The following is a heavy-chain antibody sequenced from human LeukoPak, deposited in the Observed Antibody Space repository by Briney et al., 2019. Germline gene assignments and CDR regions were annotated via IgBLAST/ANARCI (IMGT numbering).Heavy chain of an antibody. CDR1: GGSFSGYY. J-gene: IGHJ4*02. D-gene: IGHD3-9*01. CDR2: IYYSGST. Sequence: SETLSLTCAVYGGSFSGYYWGWIRQPPGKGLEWIGSIYYSGSTYYNPSLKSRVTISVDTSKNQFSLKLSSVTAADTAVYYCAGAHYDILTGYYRPAIYFDYWGQGTLVTVSS. CDR3: AGAHYDILTGYYRPAIYFDY. V-gene: IGHV4-59*05.